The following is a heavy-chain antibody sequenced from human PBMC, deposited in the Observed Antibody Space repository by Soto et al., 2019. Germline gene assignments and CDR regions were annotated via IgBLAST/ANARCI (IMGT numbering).Heavy chain of an antibody. CDR3: ARRGGSPSGYYYYAMDV. CDR2: IYSNGDT. Sequence: PSETLSLTCSVSSDSMNSGGYYWSWIRQHPGKGLEWIGYIYSNGDTYYNPSLKSRVTISVDTSKNQFSLNLTSVTAADTAVYYCARRGGSPSGYYYYAMDVWGQGTTVTVSS. D-gene: IGHD6-6*01. CDR1: SDSMNSGGYY. J-gene: IGHJ6*02. V-gene: IGHV4-31*03.